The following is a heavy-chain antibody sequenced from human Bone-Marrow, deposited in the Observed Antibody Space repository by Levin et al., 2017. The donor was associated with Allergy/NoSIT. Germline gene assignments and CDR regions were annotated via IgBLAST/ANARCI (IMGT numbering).Heavy chain of an antibody. V-gene: IGHV3-33*01. Sequence: GGSLRLSCAASGFTFSSYGMHWVRQAPGKGLEWVAVIWYDGSNKYYADSVKGRFTISRDNSKNTLYLQMNSLRAEDTAVYYCARERIQLWLRFLDYWGQGTLVTVSS. D-gene: IGHD5-18*01. CDR3: ARERIQLWLRFLDY. J-gene: IGHJ4*02. CDR2: IWYDGSNK. CDR1: GFTFSSYG.